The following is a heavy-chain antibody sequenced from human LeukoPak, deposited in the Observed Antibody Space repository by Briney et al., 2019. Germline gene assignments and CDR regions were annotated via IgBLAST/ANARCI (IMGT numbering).Heavy chain of an antibody. J-gene: IGHJ4*02. CDR3: ARGPEVRGVLFDY. Sequence: PGGSLRLSCAASAFTVSSNYMSWVRQAPGKGLEWVSVIYSGGSTYYADSVKGRFTISRDNSKNTLYLQMNSLRAEDTAVYYCARGPEVRGVLFDYWGQGTLVTVSS. CDR1: AFTVSSNY. CDR2: IYSGGST. D-gene: IGHD3-10*01. V-gene: IGHV3-53*01.